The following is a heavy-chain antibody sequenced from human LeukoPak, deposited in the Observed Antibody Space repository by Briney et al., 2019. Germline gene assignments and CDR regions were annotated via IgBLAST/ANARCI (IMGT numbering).Heavy chain of an antibody. CDR1: GGTFSSYA. Sequence: ASVKVSCKASGGTFSSYAISWVRQAPGQGLEWMGRIIPIFGTANYAQKFQGRVTITTDESTSTAYMELSSLGSEDAAVYYCARDLGYGGNGVYWGQGTLVTVSS. J-gene: IGHJ4*02. CDR2: IIPIFGTA. D-gene: IGHD4-23*01. CDR3: ARDLGYGGNGVY. V-gene: IGHV1-69*05.